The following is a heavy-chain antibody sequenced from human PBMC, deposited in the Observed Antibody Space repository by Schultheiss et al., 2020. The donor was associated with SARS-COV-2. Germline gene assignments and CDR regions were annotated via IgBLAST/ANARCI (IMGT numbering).Heavy chain of an antibody. D-gene: IGHD3-3*01. V-gene: IGHV1-3*01. CDR1: GYTFTSYA. CDR2: INAGNGNT. J-gene: IGHJ6*02. Sequence: ASVKVSCKASGYTFTSYAMHWVRQAPGQRLEWMGWINAGNGNTKYSQKFQGRVTITRETSASTAYMELSSLRSEDKAVYYCAGGSGTICGVVTMYYYYGMDVWGQGTTVTVSS. CDR3: AGGSGTICGVVTMYYYYGMDV.